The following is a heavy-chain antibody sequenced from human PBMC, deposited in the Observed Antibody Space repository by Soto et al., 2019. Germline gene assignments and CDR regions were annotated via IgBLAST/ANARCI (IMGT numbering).Heavy chain of an antibody. J-gene: IGHJ4*02. CDR3: ARGTGGATSSGKDQFDY. CDR1: GFIYGNFW. D-gene: IGHD1-26*01. Sequence: EVQLVESGGGLVQPGGSLRLSCAGSGFIYGNFWMTWVRQAPGKGLEWVPNNKQEGSEKYYVDSVKGRFTISRDNVKNSLYLQMNSLRSEDTAVYYCARGTGGATSSGKDQFDYWGQGTLVPVSS. CDR2: NKQEGSEK. V-gene: IGHV3-7*02.